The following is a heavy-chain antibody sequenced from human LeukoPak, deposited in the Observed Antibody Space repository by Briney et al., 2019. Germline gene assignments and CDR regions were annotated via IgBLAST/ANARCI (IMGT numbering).Heavy chain of an antibody. CDR1: GGSISSGGYY. D-gene: IGHD3-22*01. J-gene: IGHJ4*02. Sequence: PSETLSLTCTVSGGSISSGGYYWSWIRQHPGKGLEWIGYIYYSGSTYYNPSLKSRVTISVDTSKNQFSLKLSSVTAADTAVYYCARVFYDSSGIPGFDYWGQGTLVTVSS. CDR2: IYYSGST. CDR3: ARVFYDSSGIPGFDY. V-gene: IGHV4-31*03.